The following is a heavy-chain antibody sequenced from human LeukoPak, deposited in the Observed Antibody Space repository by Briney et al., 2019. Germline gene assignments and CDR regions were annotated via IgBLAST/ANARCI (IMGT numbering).Heavy chain of an antibody. J-gene: IGHJ4*02. Sequence: GGSLRLSCAASGFTFSSYWMSWVRQAPGKGLEWVANIKQEGSETNYVDSVKGRFTSCRDNAKNSLYLQMNSLRAEDTAVYYCARDTLPNRYCSGGSCYSDYWGQGTLVTVSS. CDR3: ARDTLPNRYCSGGSCYSDY. CDR2: IKQEGSET. V-gene: IGHV3-7*01. CDR1: GFTFSSYW. D-gene: IGHD2-15*01.